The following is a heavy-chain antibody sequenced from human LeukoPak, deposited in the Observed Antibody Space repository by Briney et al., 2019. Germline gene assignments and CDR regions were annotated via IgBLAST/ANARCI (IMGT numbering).Heavy chain of an antibody. CDR3: TTANNWNEAFDY. Sequence: GGSLRLSCAASGFTFSNAWMSWVRQAPGKGLEWVGRIKSKTDGGTTDYAAPVKGRFTISRDDSKNTLYLQMNSLKTEDTAVYYCTTANNWNEAFDYWGQGTLVTVSS. D-gene: IGHD1-20*01. CDR1: GFTFSNAW. V-gene: IGHV3-15*01. J-gene: IGHJ4*02. CDR2: IKSKTDGGTT.